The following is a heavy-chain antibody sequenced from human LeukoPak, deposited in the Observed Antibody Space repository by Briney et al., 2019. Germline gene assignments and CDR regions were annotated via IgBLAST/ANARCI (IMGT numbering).Heavy chain of an antibody. CDR3: ATRGTYYYGSGSYGDAFDI. CDR2: IFHSGTT. J-gene: IGHJ3*02. V-gene: IGHV4-4*02. Sequence: SETLSLTCAVSGGSISSSNWWSWVRQPPGKGLEWIGEIFHSGTTNYNPSLKSRVTISVDTSKNQFSLKLSSVTAADTAVYYCATRGTYYYGSGSYGDAFDIWGQGTMVTVSS. D-gene: IGHD3-10*01. CDR1: GGSISSSNW.